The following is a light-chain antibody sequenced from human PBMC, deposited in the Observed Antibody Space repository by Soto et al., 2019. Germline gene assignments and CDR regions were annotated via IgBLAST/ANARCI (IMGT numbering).Light chain of an antibody. CDR3: LQRSNWPWT. V-gene: IGKV3-11*01. J-gene: IGKJ1*01. Sequence: EIVLTQSPATLSLPPGERATLSCRASQSVNIYLGWYQQRPGQAPRLLIYDASNRATGIPARFSGSGSGTDFILTISSLEPEDFAVYYCLQRSNWPWTFGQGTKVDIK. CDR1: QSVNIY. CDR2: DAS.